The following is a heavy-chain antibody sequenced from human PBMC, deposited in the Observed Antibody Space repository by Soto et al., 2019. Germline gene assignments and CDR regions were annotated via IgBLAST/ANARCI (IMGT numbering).Heavy chain of an antibody. CDR3: ARDLRPRRSDY. Sequence: PGGSLRLSCAASEFIFSSYSMNWVRQAPGKGLEWVSYISSSSSTIYYADSVKGRFTISRDNAKNSLYLQMNSLRAEDTAVYYCARDLRPRRSDYWGQGTLVTVSS. J-gene: IGHJ4*02. CDR1: EFIFSSYS. D-gene: IGHD6-25*01. V-gene: IGHV3-48*01. CDR2: ISSSSSTI.